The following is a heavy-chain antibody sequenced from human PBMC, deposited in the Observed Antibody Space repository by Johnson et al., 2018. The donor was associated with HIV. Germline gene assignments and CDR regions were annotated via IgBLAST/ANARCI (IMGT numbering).Heavy chain of an antibody. CDR1: GFTFSTYT. J-gene: IGHJ3*02. V-gene: IGHV3-30-3*02. CDR3: AKTPGDGFLDAFDI. Sequence: QVQLVESGGGVVQPGRSLRLSCAASGFTFSTYTLHWVRLAPGKGLEWVAVISYDGSNKYSADSVKGRFTISRDNSKNTLCNSLRVEDTAVYYCAKTPGDGFLDAFDIWGQGTMVTVSS. CDR2: ISYDGSNK. D-gene: IGHD3-10*01.